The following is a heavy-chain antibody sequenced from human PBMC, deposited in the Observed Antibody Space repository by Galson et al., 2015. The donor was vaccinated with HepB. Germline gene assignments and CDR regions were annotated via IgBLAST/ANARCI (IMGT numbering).Heavy chain of an antibody. D-gene: IGHD1-26*01. V-gene: IGHV1-24*01. CDR3: ATGVGATPSAHFDY. CDR1: GYTLTELS. CDR2: FDPEDGET. Sequence: SVKVSCKVSGYTLTELSMHWVRQAPGKGLEWMGGFDPEDGETIYAQKFQGRVTMTEDTSTDTAYMELSSLRSEDTAVYYCATGVGATPSAHFDYWGQGTLVTVSS. J-gene: IGHJ4*02.